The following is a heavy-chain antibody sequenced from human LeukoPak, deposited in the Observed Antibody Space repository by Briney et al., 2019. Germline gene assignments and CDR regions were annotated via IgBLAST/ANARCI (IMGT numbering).Heavy chain of an antibody. J-gene: IGHJ6*03. CDR3: ARRAVGNSYYHSMDV. CDR1: GGTFSSYA. CDR2: MNPNSGNT. D-gene: IGHD6-19*01. Sequence: ASVKVSCKASGGTFSSYAINWVRQVTGQGLEWMGWMNPNSGNTGYAQKFQGRVTITRNTSISTAFMELSSLRSEDTAVYYCARRAVGNSYYHSMDVWGKGTTVTVSS. V-gene: IGHV1-8*03.